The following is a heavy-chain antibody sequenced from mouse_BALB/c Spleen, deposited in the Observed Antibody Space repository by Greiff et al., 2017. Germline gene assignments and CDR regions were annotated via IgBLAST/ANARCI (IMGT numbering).Heavy chain of an antibody. V-gene: IGHV1S135*01. CDR1: GYSFTDYN. D-gene: IGHD1-1*01. Sequence: EVQLQQSGPELVKPGASVKVSCKASGYSFTDYNMYWVKQSHGKSLEWIGYIDPYNGGTSYNQKFKDKATLTVDKSSSTAYIQLSSLTSEDSAVYYCARSVYYYGSSYDWYFDVWGAGTTVTVSS. J-gene: IGHJ1*01. CDR3: ARSVYYYGSSYDWYFDV. CDR2: IDPYNGGT.